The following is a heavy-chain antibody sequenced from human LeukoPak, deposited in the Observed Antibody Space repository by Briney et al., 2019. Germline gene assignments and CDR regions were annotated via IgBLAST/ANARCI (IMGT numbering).Heavy chain of an antibody. CDR1: GGSITSYF. D-gene: IGHD5-24*01. V-gene: IGHV4-59*01. CDR2: IYYSGST. J-gene: IGHJ4*02. CDR3: ARTELDGHTSH. Sequence: SETLSLTCTVSGGSITSYFWTWIRQPPGKGLEWIGYIYYSGSTKYNPSLKSRVTISVDTSKNQFPLKLSSVTAADTAVYYCARTELDGHTSHWGQGTLVTVSS.